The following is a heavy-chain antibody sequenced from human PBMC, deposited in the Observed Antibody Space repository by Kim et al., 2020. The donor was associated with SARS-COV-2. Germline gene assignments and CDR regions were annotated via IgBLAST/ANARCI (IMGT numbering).Heavy chain of an antibody. V-gene: IGHV4-4*06. Sequence: GSTNYNPSLGGRVTMSADRSKNQFSLNLASVTAADTAVYYCARESWYLDYWGQGTLVTVSS. CDR3: ARESWYLDY. CDR2: GST. J-gene: IGHJ4*02.